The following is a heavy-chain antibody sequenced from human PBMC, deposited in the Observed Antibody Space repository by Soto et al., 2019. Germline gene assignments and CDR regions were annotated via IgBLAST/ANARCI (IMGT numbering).Heavy chain of an antibody. J-gene: IGHJ4*02. CDR1: GFTFSSYS. CDR3: AKDGGYGDYVIDY. D-gene: IGHD4-17*01. V-gene: IGHV3-23*04. CDR2: ISGSGGST. Sequence: EVQLVESGGGLVKPGGSLRLSCAASGFTFSSYSMNWVRQAPGKGLEWVSAISGSGGSTYYADSVKGRFTISRDNSKNTLYLQMNSLRAEDTAVYYCAKDGGYGDYVIDYWGQGTLVTVSS.